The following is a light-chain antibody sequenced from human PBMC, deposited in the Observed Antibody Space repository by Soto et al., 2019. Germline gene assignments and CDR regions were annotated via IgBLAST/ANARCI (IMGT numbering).Light chain of an antibody. CDR2: DAS. CDR1: QGVSYW. J-gene: IGKJ3*01. Sequence: EIPMTPSPSTLSASVGDRVTITCRASQGVSYWLAWYQQKPGKAPKLLIHDASSLESGVPSRFRGGGSGQEFTLTFSGLQPVDFATYYCQQYGFSFGPGTKVEMK. CDR3: QQYGFS. V-gene: IGKV1-5*01.